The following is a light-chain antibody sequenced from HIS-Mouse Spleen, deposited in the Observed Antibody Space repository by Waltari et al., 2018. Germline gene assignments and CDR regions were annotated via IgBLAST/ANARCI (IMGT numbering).Light chain of an antibody. CDR3: QQYGSSPPWT. Sequence: TQSPGTLSLSPGERATLSCRASQSVSSSYLAWYQQKPGQAPRLLIYGASSRATGIPDRFSGSGSGTDFTLTISSLEPEDFAVYYCQQYGSSPPWTFGQGTKVEIK. CDR1: QSVSSSY. CDR2: GAS. V-gene: IGKV3-20*01. J-gene: IGKJ1*01.